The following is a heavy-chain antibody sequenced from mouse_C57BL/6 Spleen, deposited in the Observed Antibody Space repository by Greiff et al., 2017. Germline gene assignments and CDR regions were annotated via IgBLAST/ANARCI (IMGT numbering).Heavy chain of an antibody. CDR3: ARWEGYYGSRGDFDD. V-gene: IGHV1-55*01. Sequence: QVQLQQPGAELVKPGASVKMSCKASGYTFTSYWITWVKQRPGQGLEWIGDIYPGSGSTNYNEKIKSQATLTVDTSSSTAYMQLSSLTAEDSAVYYCARWEGYYGSRGDFDDWGQGTTLTVSS. CDR1: GYTFTSYW. J-gene: IGHJ2*01. CDR2: IYPGSGST. D-gene: IGHD1-1*01.